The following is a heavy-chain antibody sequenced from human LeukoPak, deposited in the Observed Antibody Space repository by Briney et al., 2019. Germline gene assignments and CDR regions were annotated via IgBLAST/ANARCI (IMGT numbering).Heavy chain of an antibody. Sequence: GASVKVSCKASGGTFSSYAISWGRQSPGQGLGWMGGFVPIFGTATAEQKFQGRVTITTDESTSTAYMELSSLRSEDTAVYYCARGLVTTSIYYYYMDVWGKGTTVTVSS. D-gene: IGHD4-17*01. CDR3: ARGLVTTSIYYYYMDV. J-gene: IGHJ6*03. CDR2: FVPIFGTA. V-gene: IGHV1-69*05. CDR1: GGTFSSYA.